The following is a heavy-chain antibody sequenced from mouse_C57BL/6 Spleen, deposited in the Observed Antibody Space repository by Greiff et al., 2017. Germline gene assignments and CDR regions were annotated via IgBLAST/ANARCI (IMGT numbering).Heavy chain of an antibody. Sequence: VQLQQSGAELVKPGASVKLSCKASGYTFTEYTIHWVKQRSGQGLEWIGWFYPGSGSIKYNEKFKDKATLTADKSSSTVYMELSRLTSEDSAVYFCARHEDEVIYYGYDNWYFDVWGTGTTVTVSS. D-gene: IGHD2-2*01. V-gene: IGHV1-62-2*01. CDR3: ARHEDEVIYYGYDNWYFDV. J-gene: IGHJ1*03. CDR2: FYPGSGSI. CDR1: GYTFTEYT.